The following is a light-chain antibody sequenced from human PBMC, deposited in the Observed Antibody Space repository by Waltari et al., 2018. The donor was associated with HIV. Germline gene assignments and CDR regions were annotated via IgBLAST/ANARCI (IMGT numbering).Light chain of an antibody. Sequence: QSALTQPASVSGSPGQSITISCTGTSSDVGSYNLVSWYQQHPGKAPKLMIYDVSKRASGVSNRFAGSKSGNTASLTISGLQAEDEADYYCCSYAGSSTWVFGGGTKLTVL. CDR2: DVS. CDR1: SSDVGSYNL. CDR3: CSYAGSSTWV. J-gene: IGLJ3*02. V-gene: IGLV2-23*02.